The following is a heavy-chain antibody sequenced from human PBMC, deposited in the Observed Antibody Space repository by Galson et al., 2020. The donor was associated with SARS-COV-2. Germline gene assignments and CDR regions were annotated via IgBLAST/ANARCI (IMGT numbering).Heavy chain of an antibody. D-gene: IGHD3-22*01. Sequence: ETSETLSLTCTVSGGSISSGGYYWSWIRQHPGKDLEWLVYIYYSGSTYYNPSLKSRVTISVDTSKNQFSLKQSSVTAADTAVYYCARVRTTMIVVVMTSDAFDIWGQGTMVTVSS. CDR1: GGSISSGGYY. V-gene: IGHV4-31*03. CDR2: IYYSGST. J-gene: IGHJ3*02. CDR3: ARVRTTMIVVVMTSDAFDI.